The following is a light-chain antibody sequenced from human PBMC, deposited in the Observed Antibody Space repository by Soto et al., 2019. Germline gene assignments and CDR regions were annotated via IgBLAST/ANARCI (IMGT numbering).Light chain of an antibody. J-gene: IGLJ3*02. CDR1: SSDVGSYNL. CDR3: SLIAGSSSSV. CDR2: EGT. Sequence: SALTQPAYVSASPGQSITISCTGTSSDVGSYNLVSWYQQHPGKAPKLMIYEGTNRPSGVSSRFSGSKSGNTASLTISGLQVEEEPDYYCSLIAGSSSSVFGGGTKFTV. V-gene: IGLV2-23*01.